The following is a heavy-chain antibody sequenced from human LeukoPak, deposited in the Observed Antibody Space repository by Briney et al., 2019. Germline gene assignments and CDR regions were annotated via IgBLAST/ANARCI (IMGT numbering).Heavy chain of an antibody. D-gene: IGHD6-13*01. J-gene: IGHJ4*02. V-gene: IGHV1-3*01. CDR1: GYTFTSYA. Sequence: ASVKVSFKASGYTFTSYAMHWVRQAPGQRLEWMGWINAGNGNTKYSQKFQGRVTITRDTSASTAYMELSSLRSEDTAVYYCARPRIYSSSWRHEEVYFDYWGQGTLVTVSS. CDR2: INAGNGNT. CDR3: ARPRIYSSSWRHEEVYFDY.